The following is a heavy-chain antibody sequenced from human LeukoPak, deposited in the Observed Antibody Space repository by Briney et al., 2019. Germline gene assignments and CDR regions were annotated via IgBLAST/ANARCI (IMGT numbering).Heavy chain of an antibody. CDR3: AKPYYYGSRSYMDY. V-gene: IGHV3-30*18. Sequence: PGGSLRLSCAASGFTFSSYDMSWVRQAPGKGLEWVAVISYDGSKTYYADSVKGRFTISRDNSKNMLYLQMNSLRAEDTAVYYCAKPYYYGSRSYMDYGGQGTLVTVS. CDR2: ISYDGSKT. D-gene: IGHD3-10*01. CDR1: GFTFSSYD. J-gene: IGHJ4*02.